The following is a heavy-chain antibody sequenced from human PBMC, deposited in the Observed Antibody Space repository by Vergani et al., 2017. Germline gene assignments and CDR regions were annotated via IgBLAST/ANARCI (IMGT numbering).Heavy chain of an antibody. CDR2: ISAYNGNT. CDR1: GGTFSSYA. J-gene: IGHJ3*02. CDR3: AREKMTTVTSDAFDI. V-gene: IGHV1-18*01. D-gene: IGHD4-17*01. Sequence: QVQLVQSGAEVKKPGSSVKVSCKASGGTFSSYAISWVRQAPGQGLEWMGWISAYNGNTNYAQKLQGRVTMTTDTSTSTAYMELRSLRSDDTAVYYCAREKMTTVTSDAFDIWGQGTMVTVSS.